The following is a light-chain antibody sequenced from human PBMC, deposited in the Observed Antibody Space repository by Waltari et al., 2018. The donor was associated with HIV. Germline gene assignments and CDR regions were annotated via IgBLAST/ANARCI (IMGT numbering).Light chain of an antibody. CDR1: SSDVGGYNY. CDR2: EVS. Sequence: QSALTQPASVSGSPGQSITISCTGTSSDVGGYNYVSWYQPHPGKAPKLMIYEVSDRPSGCSNRFSGSKSGNTASLTISELQAEDEADYYCSSYTSSSTLVVFGGGTKVTVL. CDR3: SSYTSSSTLVV. V-gene: IGLV2-14*01. J-gene: IGLJ2*01.